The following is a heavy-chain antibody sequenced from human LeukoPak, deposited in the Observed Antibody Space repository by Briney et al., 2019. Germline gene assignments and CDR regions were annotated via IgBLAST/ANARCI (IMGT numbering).Heavy chain of an antibody. D-gene: IGHD5-12*01. CDR2: ISRSGSTI. CDR3: ASGYDLPY. V-gene: IGHV3-48*03. J-gene: IGHJ4*02. CDR1: TFTFSSYE. Sequence: TGGSRRLSCAASTFTFSSYEMNWVRQAPGKGLEWISYISRSGSTIYYADSVKGRFTISRDNAKNSLYLQMNSLRAEDTAVYYCASGYDLPYWGQGTLVTVSS.